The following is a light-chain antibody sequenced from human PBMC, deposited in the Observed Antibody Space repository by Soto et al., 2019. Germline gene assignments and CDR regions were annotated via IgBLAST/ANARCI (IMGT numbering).Light chain of an antibody. CDR3: QQRVNWPTLT. V-gene: IGKV3-11*01. Sequence: EIVLTQSPATLSLSPGERATLSCRASQSLNIYLAWYQQKPGQAPRLLIYDASNRATGIPARFSGSGSGTDFTLTSSSVEPEDSAVYYCQQRVNWPTLTFGGGTKVEIK. CDR2: DAS. J-gene: IGKJ4*01. CDR1: QSLNIY.